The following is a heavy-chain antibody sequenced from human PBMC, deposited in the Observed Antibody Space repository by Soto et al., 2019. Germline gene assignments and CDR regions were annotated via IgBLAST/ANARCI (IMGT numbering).Heavy chain of an antibody. CDR3: AKTKADDFWGGYHEIYYYYYGMDV. J-gene: IGHJ6*02. Sequence: GGSKRLSCAASGFKFSSYGVHWVSQAPGKGLEWVAVISYDGSNKYYADSVKGRFTISRDNSKNTLYLQMNSLRAEDTAVYYCAKTKADDFWGGYHEIYYYYYGMDVWGQGTTVTVSS. V-gene: IGHV3-30*18. CDR1: GFKFSSYG. CDR2: ISYDGSNK. D-gene: IGHD3-3*01.